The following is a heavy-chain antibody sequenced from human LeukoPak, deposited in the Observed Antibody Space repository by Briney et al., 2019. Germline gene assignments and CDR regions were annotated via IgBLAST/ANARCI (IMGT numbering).Heavy chain of an antibody. CDR2: ISSSGTTI. V-gene: IGHV3-48*01. Sequence: GGSPRLPCAASGFTFRTSGMNWVRQAPGKGLEWVSYISSSGTTISYAQSVKGRFTITRDNAQNSLTLHMNTLRADDTAVYYCAKDGGTHFDHWGQGTLVTVSS. D-gene: IGHD1-26*01. CDR3: AKDGGTHFDH. J-gene: IGHJ4*02. CDR1: GFTFRTSG.